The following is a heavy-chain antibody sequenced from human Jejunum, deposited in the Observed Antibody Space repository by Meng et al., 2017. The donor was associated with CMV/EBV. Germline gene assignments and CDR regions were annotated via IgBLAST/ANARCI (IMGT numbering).Heavy chain of an antibody. D-gene: IGHD7-27*01. Sequence: SGFTFSDHYMHWVRQAPGKGLEWVGHIRNKANSYTTEYAASVQGRFTISRDDSKNSLYLQMNSLKIEDTAVYYCTRGPTWAYFFDYWGQGTTVTVSS. V-gene: IGHV3-72*01. CDR2: IRNKANSYTT. CDR3: TRGPTWAYFFDY. J-gene: IGHJ4*03. CDR1: GFTFSDHY.